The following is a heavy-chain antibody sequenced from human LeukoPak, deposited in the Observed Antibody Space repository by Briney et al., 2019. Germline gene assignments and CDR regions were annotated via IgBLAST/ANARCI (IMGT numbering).Heavy chain of an antibody. D-gene: IGHD3-10*01. V-gene: IGHV3-48*03. Sequence: GGSLRLSCAASGFTFSSYEMNWVRQAPGKGLEWVSYISSSGSTIYYADSAKGRFTISRDNAKNSLYLQMNSLRAEDTAVYYCARSPLLWFGEYQPDYWGQGTLVTVSS. CDR1: GFTFSSYE. CDR2: ISSSGSTI. CDR3: ARSPLLWFGEYQPDY. J-gene: IGHJ4*02.